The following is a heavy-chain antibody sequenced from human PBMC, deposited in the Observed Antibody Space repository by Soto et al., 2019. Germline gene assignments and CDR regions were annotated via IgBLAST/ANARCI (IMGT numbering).Heavy chain of an antibody. J-gene: IGHJ6*02. CDR2: IYPGDSDT. V-gene: IGHV5-51*01. CDR3: ARLIGYSYGSTAKSYYYGIDV. D-gene: IGHD5-18*01. Sequence: LGESLKISCKGSGYSFTSYWIGWVRQMPGKGLGWMGIIYPGDSDTRYSRSFQGQVTISADKSINTAYLPWSSRKASDTAMYYCARLIGYSYGSTAKSYYYGIDVWGQGTTVTVSS. CDR1: GYSFTSYW.